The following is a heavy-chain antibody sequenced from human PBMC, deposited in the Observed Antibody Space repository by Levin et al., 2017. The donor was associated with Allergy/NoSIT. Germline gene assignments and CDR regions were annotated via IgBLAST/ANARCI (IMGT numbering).Heavy chain of an antibody. Sequence: GGSLRLSCAASGFTFSSYWMSWVRQAPGKGLEWVANIKQDGSEKYYVDSVKGRFTISRDNAKNSLYLQMNSLRAEDTAVYYCARDRRGDYGVTYYFDYWGQGTLVTVSS. CDR1: GFTFSSYW. D-gene: IGHD4-17*01. CDR3: ARDRRGDYGVTYYFDY. CDR2: IKQDGSEK. V-gene: IGHV3-7*01. J-gene: IGHJ4*02.